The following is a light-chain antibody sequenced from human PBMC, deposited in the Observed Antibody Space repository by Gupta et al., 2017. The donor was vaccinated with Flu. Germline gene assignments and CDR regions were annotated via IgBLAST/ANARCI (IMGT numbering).Light chain of an antibody. CDR3: QQSVITPLT. Sequence: DIQMTQSPSSLSASVGDRVTITCRASQGIYNFLNWYQQKPGKAPKLLLYGTSNLESGVPSRFGGSGSGTDYTLTISTLEPEDSATYYCQQSVITPLTFGGGTKVEI. CDR2: GTS. J-gene: IGKJ4*01. V-gene: IGKV1-39*01. CDR1: QGIYNF.